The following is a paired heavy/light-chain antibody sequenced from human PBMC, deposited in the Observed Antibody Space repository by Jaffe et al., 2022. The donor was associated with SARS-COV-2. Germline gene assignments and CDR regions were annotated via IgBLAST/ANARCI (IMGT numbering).Light chain of an antibody. J-gene: IGKJ2*01. CDR2: DVS. Sequence: EIVLTQSPATLSLSPGERATLSCRASQSFPSYLAWYQQKSGQAPRLLIFDVSNRATGIPARFSGSGSGTDFTLTISSLEPEDFAVYYCQQRNNWPYTFGQGTKLEIK. V-gene: IGKV3-11*01. CDR1: QSFPSY. CDR3: QQRNNWPYT.
Heavy chain of an antibody. CDR3: AKSTSYLGVIDY. CDR1: GFTFSSYA. J-gene: IGHJ4*02. Sequence: EVQLMESGGGLVQPGGSLRLSCAASGFTFSSYAMNWVRQAPGKGLEWVSSFSVTGDTTYYADSVKGRFTISRDNSKNTLYLQMNSLRAEDTAVYYCAKSTSYLGVIDYWGQGTLVTVSS. V-gene: IGHV3-23*01. D-gene: IGHD3-16*01. CDR2: FSVTGDTT.